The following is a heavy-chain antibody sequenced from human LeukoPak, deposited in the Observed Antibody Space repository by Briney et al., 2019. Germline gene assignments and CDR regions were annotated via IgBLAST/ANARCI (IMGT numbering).Heavy chain of an antibody. D-gene: IGHD3-22*01. Sequence: ASVKVSCKASGYTFTGYYMHWVRQAPGQGLEWMGWINPNSGGTNYAQTFQGRVTMTRDTSISTAYMELSRLRSDDTAVYYCTTDNYYDSSGYYYWGQGTLVTVSS. J-gene: IGHJ4*02. V-gene: IGHV1-2*02. CDR2: INPNSGGT. CDR3: TTDNYYDSSGYYY. CDR1: GYTFTGYY.